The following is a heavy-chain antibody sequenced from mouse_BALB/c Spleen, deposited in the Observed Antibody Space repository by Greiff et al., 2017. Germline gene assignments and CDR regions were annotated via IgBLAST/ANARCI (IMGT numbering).Heavy chain of an antibody. Sequence: LQQPGAELVKPGASVKLSCKASGYTFTSYWMHWVKQRPGQGLEWIGEIDPSDSYTNYNQKFKGKATLTVDKSSSTAYMQLSSLTSEDSAVYYCARSRVTTPYYFDYWGQGTTLTVSS. CDR2: IDPSDSYT. CDR3: ARSRVTTPYYFDY. J-gene: IGHJ2*01. V-gene: IGHV1-69*02. D-gene: IGHD2-3*01. CDR1: GYTFTSYW.